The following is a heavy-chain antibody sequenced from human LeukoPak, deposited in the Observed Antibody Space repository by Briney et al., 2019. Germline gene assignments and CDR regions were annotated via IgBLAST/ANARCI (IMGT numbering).Heavy chain of an antibody. J-gene: IGHJ6*03. CDR1: GGSISSGSYY. Sequence: PSQTLSLTCTVSGGSISSGSYYWSWIRQPPGKGLEWIGYIYYSGTTNYNPSLKSRVTISVDSSKNQFSLKLSSVTAADTAVYYCARALPIYLPYYYYYMDVWGKGTTVTMSS. CDR3: ARALPIYLPYYYYYMDV. V-gene: IGHV4-61*01. D-gene: IGHD3-16*02. CDR2: IYYSGTT.